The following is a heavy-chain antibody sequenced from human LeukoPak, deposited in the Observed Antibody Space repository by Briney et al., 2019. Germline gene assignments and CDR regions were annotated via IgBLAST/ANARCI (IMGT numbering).Heavy chain of an antibody. CDR2: ISAYNGNT. CDR1: GYTFTSYG. Sequence: ASVTVSCKASGYTFTSYGISWVRQAPGQGLEWMGWISAYNGNTNYAQKLQGRVTMTTDTSTSTAYMELRSLRSDDTAVYYCASGKPSGSYFDYWGQGTLVTVSS. J-gene: IGHJ4*02. D-gene: IGHD1-26*01. V-gene: IGHV1-18*01. CDR3: ASGKPSGSYFDY.